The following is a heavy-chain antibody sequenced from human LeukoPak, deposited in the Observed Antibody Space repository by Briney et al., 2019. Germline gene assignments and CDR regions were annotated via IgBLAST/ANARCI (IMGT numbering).Heavy chain of an antibody. CDR1: GGSFSXXY. CDR2: INXSGXX. V-gene: IGHV4-34*01. D-gene: IGHD1-14*01. Sequence: SETLSLTCAVYGGSFSXXYWSWIRQPPGKGLXXXXXINXSGXXXXXXXXXXXXXXSXXXSXNQFSLKLSSVTAADTAVYYCARGQPRDSPSGYWFDSWGQGTLVTVSS. J-gene: IGHJ5*01. CDR3: ARGQPRDSPSGYWFDS.